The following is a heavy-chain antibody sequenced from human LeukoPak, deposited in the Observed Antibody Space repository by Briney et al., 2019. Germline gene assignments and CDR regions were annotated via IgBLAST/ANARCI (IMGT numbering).Heavy chain of an antibody. V-gene: IGHV3-66*02. D-gene: IGHD3-16*02. CDR1: GFTISTKY. CDR3: ARVGMITFGGVIVLPDY. CDR2: IKSGTDT. J-gene: IGHJ4*02. Sequence: GGSLRLSCAASGFTISTKYMSWVRQAPGKGLEWVSVIKSGTDTRYADSVKGRFTISRDNSKNTLYLQMNSLRAEDTAVYYCARVGMITFGGVIVLPDYWGQGTLVTVSS.